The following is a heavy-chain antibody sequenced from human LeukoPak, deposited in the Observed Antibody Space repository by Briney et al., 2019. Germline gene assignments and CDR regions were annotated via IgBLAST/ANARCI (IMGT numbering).Heavy chain of an antibody. J-gene: IGHJ4*02. CDR2: INPNSGGT. CDR1: GYTFTGYY. CDR3: ARVRCSSTSCKYYFDY. V-gene: IGHV1-2*02. D-gene: IGHD2-2*01. Sequence: ASVKVSCKASGYTFTGYYMHWVRQAHGQGLEWMGWINPNSGGTNYAQKFQGRVTMTRDTSISTAYMELSRLRSDDTAVYYCARVRCSSTSCKYYFDYWGQGTLVTVSS.